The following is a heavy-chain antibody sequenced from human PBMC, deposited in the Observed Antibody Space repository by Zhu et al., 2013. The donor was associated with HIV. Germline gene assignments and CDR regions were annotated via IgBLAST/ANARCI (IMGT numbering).Heavy chain of an antibody. CDR3: ARPTVEMATISGSRAFDI. CDR1: GGTFSSYA. D-gene: IGHD5-12*01. J-gene: IGHJ3*02. V-gene: IGHV1-69*01. Sequence: QVQLVQSGAEVKKPGSSVKVSCKASGGTFSSYAISWVRQAPGQGLEWMGGIIPIFGTANYAQKFQGRVTITADESTSTAYMELSSLRSEDTAVYYCARPTVEMATISGSRAFDIWGQGTMVTVSS. CDR2: IIPIFGTA.